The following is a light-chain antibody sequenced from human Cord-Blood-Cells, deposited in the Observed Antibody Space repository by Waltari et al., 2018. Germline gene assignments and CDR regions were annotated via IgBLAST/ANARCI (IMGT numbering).Light chain of an antibody. J-gene: IGKJ2*03. V-gene: IGKV1-39*01. CDR1: QSISSY. Sequence: DIQMTQTQSPLSASVGDRVTITCRASQSISSYLNWYQQKPGKAPKLLIYAASSVQSGVPSRFSGSGAGTDFTLTISSLQPEDFATYYCQQSYSTPYSFGQGTKLEIK. CDR2: AAS. CDR3: QQSYSTPYS.